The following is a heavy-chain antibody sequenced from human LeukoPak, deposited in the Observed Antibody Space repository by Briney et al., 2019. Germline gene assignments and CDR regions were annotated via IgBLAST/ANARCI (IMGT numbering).Heavy chain of an antibody. Sequence: ASVKVSCKASGYTFTSYDINWVRQATGQGLEWMGWINPNSGGTNYAQKFQGRVTMTRDTSISTAYMELSRLRSDDTAMYYCARDGIAVRRSGGGNWFDPWGQGTLVTVSS. D-gene: IGHD6-6*01. CDR3: ARDGIAVRRSGGGNWFDP. J-gene: IGHJ5*02. CDR2: INPNSGGT. V-gene: IGHV1-2*02. CDR1: GYTFTSYD.